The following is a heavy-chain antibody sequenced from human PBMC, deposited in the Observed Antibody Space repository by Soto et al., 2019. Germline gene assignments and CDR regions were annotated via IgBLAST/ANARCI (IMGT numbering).Heavy chain of an antibody. CDR2: INHSGST. CDR1: GGSFSGYY. D-gene: IGHD3-10*01. V-gene: IGHV4-34*01. J-gene: IGHJ4*02. Sequence: SETLSLTCAVFGGSFSGYYWSWIRQPPGKGLEWIGEINHSGSTNYNPSLKSRVTISVDTSKNQFSLKLSSVTAADTAVYYCARGGENTMVRGVIRVLDYWGQGTLVTVSS. CDR3: ARGGENTMVRGVIRVLDY.